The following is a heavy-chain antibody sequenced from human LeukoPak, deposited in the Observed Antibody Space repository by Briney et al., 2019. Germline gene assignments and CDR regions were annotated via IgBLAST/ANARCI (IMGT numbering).Heavy chain of an antibody. CDR2: IYYSGST. V-gene: IGHV4-31*03. CDR1: GGSISSGGYY. J-gene: IGHJ6*02. CDR3: ARENPFLTDRVYYYGMDV. D-gene: IGHD3-9*01. Sequence: PSQTLSLTCTVSGGSISSGGYYWSWIRQHPGKGLEWIGYIYYSGSTYYNPSLKSRVTISVDTSKNQFSLKLSSVTAADTAVYYCARENPFLTDRVYYYGMDVWGQGTTVTVSS.